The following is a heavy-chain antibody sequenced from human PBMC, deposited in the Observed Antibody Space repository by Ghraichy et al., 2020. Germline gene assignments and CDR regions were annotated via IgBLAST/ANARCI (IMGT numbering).Heavy chain of an antibody. J-gene: IGHJ4*02. CDR2: IRSITGGGTT. Sequence: GGSLRLSCAASGLTLSNVWMNWVRQAPGKGLEWVGRIRSITGGGTTDYAAPVKGRFTISRDDSNNMLYLQMNSLKTEDTAVYFCATEVITTSGVGDDYWGQGTLVSVSS. V-gene: IGHV3-15*07. CDR3: ATEVITTSGVGDDY. CDR1: GLTLSNVW. D-gene: IGHD3-3*01.